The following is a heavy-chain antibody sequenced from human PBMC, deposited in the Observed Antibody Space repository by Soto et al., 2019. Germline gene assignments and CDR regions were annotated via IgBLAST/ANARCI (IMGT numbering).Heavy chain of an antibody. D-gene: IGHD6-13*01. V-gene: IGHV1-3*01. CDR3: AGSSRWYDPKGMDV. CDR1: GSTFTSYA. Sequence: XSVKVSCTCSGSTFTSYAMNLVRQAPGQRLEWMGWINAGNGNTKYSQKFQGRVTITRDTSASTAYMELSSLRSEDTAVYYCAGSSRWYDPKGMDVWGQGTTVTVSS. J-gene: IGHJ6*02. CDR2: INAGNGNT.